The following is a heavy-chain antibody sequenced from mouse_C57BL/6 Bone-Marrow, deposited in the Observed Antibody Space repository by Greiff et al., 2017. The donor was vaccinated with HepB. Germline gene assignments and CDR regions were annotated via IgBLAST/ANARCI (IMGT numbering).Heavy chain of an antibody. CDR2: IYPGSGNT. D-gene: IGHD2-4*01. Sequence: VQLQQSGAELVRPGASVKLSCKASGYTFTDYYINWVKQRPGQGLEWIARIYPGSGNTYYNEKFKGKATLTAEKSSSTAYMQLSSLTSEDSAVYFCARGDYDPWFAYWGQGTLVTVSA. J-gene: IGHJ3*01. V-gene: IGHV1-76*01. CDR3: ARGDYDPWFAY. CDR1: GYTFTDYY.